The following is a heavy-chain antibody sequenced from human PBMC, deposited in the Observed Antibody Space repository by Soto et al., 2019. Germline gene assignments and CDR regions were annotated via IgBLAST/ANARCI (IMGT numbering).Heavy chain of an antibody. CDR1: GFTFDDYA. Sequence: DVQLVESGGGLVQPGRSLRLSCAASGFTFDDYAMHWVRQAPGKGLEWVSGISWNSGSIGYADSVKGRFTISRDNAKNSLYLQMNSLRAEDTALYYCAKTTNYYYGSGMDVWGQGTTVTVSS. J-gene: IGHJ6*02. CDR2: ISWNSGSI. CDR3: AKTTNYYYGSGMDV. V-gene: IGHV3-9*01.